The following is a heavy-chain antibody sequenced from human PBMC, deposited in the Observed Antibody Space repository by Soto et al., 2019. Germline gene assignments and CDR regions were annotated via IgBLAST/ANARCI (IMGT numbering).Heavy chain of an antibody. D-gene: IGHD1-26*01. CDR2: IYSGGTT. CDR1: GFTVSPNY. Sequence: GGSLRLSCAASGFTVSPNYMNWVRQVPGKGLEWVSIIYSGGTTYYADSVKGRFTISRDESKNTLYLQMNSLRAEDTAVYYCASGKVGASLGVFDIWGQGTMVTVSS. J-gene: IGHJ3*02. CDR3: ASGKVGASLGVFDI. V-gene: IGHV3-53*01.